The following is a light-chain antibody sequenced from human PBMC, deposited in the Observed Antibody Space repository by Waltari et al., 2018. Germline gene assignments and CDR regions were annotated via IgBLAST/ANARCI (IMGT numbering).Light chain of an antibody. V-gene: IGKV3-15*01. CDR1: QSISIN. Sequence: EVVMTQSPATLSVSQGARATLSCRASQSISINMVWYQQRPGQAPRLLIYEASMRATDIPARFSDSGSGTEFTLTISSVQSEDAAVYYCQQFNDWPRTFGQGTKVEIK. CDR3: QQFNDWPRT. J-gene: IGKJ1*01. CDR2: EAS.